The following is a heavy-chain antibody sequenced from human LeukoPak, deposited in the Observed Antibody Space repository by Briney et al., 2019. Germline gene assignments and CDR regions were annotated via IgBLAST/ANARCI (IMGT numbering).Heavy chain of an antibody. V-gene: IGHV3-11*06. CDR2: ISSSSSYT. CDR1: GFTFSDYY. Sequence: GGSLRLSCAASGFTFSDYYMSWIRQAPGKGLEWVSYISSSSSYTDYADSVKGRFTISRDNAKNSLYLQMNSLRAEDTAVYYCRISGSGSRVVADSFDSWSQGTMVSVCS. CDR3: RISGSGSRVVADSFDS. D-gene: IGHD6-13*01. J-gene: IGHJ3*02.